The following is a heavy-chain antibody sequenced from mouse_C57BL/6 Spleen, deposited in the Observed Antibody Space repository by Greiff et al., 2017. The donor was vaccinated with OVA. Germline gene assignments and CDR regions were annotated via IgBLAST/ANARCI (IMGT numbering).Heavy chain of an antibody. CDR1: GYTFTDYE. J-gene: IGHJ4*01. Sequence: QVQLQQSGAELVRPGASVTLSCKASGYTFTDYEMHWVKQTPVHGLEWIGAIDPETGGTAYNQKFKGKAILTADKSSSTAYMELRSLTSEDSAIYYCARPAMDYWGQGTSVTVSS. CDR2: IDPETGGT. CDR3: ARPAMDY. V-gene: IGHV1-15*01.